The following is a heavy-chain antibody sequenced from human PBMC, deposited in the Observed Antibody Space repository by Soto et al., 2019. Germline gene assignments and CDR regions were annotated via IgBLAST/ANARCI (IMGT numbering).Heavy chain of an antibody. CDR3: ELGVVRGCFDY. CDR2: IYYSGST. V-gene: IGHV4-39*01. Sequence: SETLSLTCTVSGGSISSSSYYWGWIRQPPGKGLEWIGSIYYSGSTYYNPSLKSRVTISVDTSKNQFSLKLSSVTAADTAVYYCELGVVRGCFDYWGQGTLVTVSS. CDR1: GGSISSSSYY. D-gene: IGHD3-10*01. J-gene: IGHJ4*02.